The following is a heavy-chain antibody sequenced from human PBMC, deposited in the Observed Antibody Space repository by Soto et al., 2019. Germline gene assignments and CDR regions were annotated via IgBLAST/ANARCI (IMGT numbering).Heavy chain of an antibody. V-gene: IGHV3-30*03. D-gene: IGHD1-7*01. J-gene: IGHJ5*02. CDR1: GFTFSSYG. CDR3: ARGIGNNWNYIWFDP. Sequence: GSLRLSCAASGFTFSSYGMHWVRQAPGKGLEWVAGLSYDGSDKLYADSVKGRFTISRDNSKNTVYVQMNSLRVEDTAVYYCARGIGNNWNYIWFDPWGQGTLVTVSS. CDR2: LSYDGSDK.